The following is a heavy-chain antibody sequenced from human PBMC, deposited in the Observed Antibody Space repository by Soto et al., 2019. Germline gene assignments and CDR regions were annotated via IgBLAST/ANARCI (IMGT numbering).Heavy chain of an antibody. CDR1: GGSISSGGYY. Sequence: QVQLQESGPGLVKPSQTLSLTCTVSGGSISSGGYYWSWIRQHPGKGLEWIGYIYYSGSTYYNPSLKSRVTIPVDTSKNQFSLKLSSVTAADTAVYYCARGRSRYGGNGDAFDIWGQGTMVTVSS. CDR2: IYYSGST. CDR3: ARGRSRYGGNGDAFDI. V-gene: IGHV4-31*03. D-gene: IGHD2-15*01. J-gene: IGHJ3*02.